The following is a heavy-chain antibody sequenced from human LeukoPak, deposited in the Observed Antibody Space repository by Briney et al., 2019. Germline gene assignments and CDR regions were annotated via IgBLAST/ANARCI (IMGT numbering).Heavy chain of an antibody. D-gene: IGHD3-10*01. Sequence: SETLSLSCTVSGGSINSGGYWSWIRQHPGKGLEWIGYIYYSGTTYFNPSLKGRVTMSVDTSKNQFSLKLSSVTAADTAVYYCARDSGISGRTDYWGQGTLVTVSS. CDR2: IYYSGTT. V-gene: IGHV4-31*03. CDR3: ARDSGISGRTDY. J-gene: IGHJ4*02. CDR1: GGSINSGGY.